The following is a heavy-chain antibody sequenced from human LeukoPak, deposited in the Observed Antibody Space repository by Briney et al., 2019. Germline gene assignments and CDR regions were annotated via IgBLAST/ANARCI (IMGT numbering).Heavy chain of an antibody. CDR3: ARDQPIAVAGGDAFDI. Sequence: PSETLSLTCAVSGGSISSSNWWSWVRQPPGKGLEWIGEIYHSGSTNYNPSLKSRVTISVDKSKNQFSLKLNSVTAADTAVYYCARDQPIAVAGGDAFDIWGQGTMVTVSS. V-gene: IGHV4-4*02. CDR2: IYHSGST. D-gene: IGHD6-19*01. CDR1: GGSISSSNW. J-gene: IGHJ3*02.